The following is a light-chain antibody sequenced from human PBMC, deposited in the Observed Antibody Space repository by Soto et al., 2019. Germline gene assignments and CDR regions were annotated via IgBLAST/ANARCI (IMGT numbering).Light chain of an antibody. CDR3: QSYDSSLSGYV. CDR1: SSNIGAGYE. J-gene: IGLJ1*01. CDR2: ENN. V-gene: IGLV1-40*01. Sequence: QSVLTQPPSVSEAPGQRVTISCTGSSSNIGAGYEAHWYQQVPGTAPKLLIYENNNGPSGVPDRFSGSKSGTSASLAITGRQAEYEAEYYCQSYDSSLSGYVFGTGTKLTVL.